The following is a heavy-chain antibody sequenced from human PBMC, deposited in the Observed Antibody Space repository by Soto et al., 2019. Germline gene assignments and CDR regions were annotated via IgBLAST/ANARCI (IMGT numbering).Heavy chain of an antibody. V-gene: IGHV4-30-4*01. CDR1: GGSISSGDYY. J-gene: IGHJ6*02. Sequence: PSETLSLTCTVSGGSISSGDYYWRWIRQPPGKGLEWIGYINYSGTTYYSPSLKSRVTIPVDTSKNQFSLKLSSVTAADTAVYYCARRESNGSGNYPHYYGMDVWGQGIMVTVSS. D-gene: IGHD3-10*01. CDR3: ARRESNGSGNYPHYYGMDV. CDR2: INYSGTT.